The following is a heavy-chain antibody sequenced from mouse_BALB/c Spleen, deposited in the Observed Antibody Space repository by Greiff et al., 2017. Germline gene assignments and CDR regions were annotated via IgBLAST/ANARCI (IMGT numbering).Heavy chain of an antibody. CDR2: ISSGSSTI. Sequence: EVKVEESGGGLVQPGGSRKLSCAASGFTFSSFGMHWVRQAPEKGLEWVAYISSGSSTIYYADTVKGRFTISRDNPKNTLFLQMTSLRSEDTAMYYCARRAYGSSYYFDYWGQGTTLTVSS. J-gene: IGHJ2*01. V-gene: IGHV5-17*02. D-gene: IGHD1-1*01. CDR3: ARRAYGSSYYFDY. CDR1: GFTFSSFG.